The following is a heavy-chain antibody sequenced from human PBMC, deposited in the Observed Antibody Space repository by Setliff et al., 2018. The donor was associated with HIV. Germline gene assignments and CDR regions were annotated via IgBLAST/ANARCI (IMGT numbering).Heavy chain of an antibody. Sequence: SETLSLTCTVSGVSIGGSSYYWGWVRQPPGKGLEWIASLYNDGSGFYNVSLKSRLSVSVDTSRNLFSLKLRSVTAAGTALYYCARLTWNTFDSWGRGALVTVSS. CDR2: LYNDGSG. CDR1: GVSIGGSSYY. CDR3: ARLTWNTFDS. J-gene: IGHJ5*01. V-gene: IGHV4-39*02. D-gene: IGHD1-1*01.